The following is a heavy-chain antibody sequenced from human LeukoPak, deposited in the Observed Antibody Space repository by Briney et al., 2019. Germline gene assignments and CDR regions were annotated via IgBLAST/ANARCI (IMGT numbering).Heavy chain of an antibody. CDR3: AREDYASGSYYGDDY. D-gene: IGHD3-10*01. Sequence: GASVKVSGKASGYTFTSYGIIWVRQAPRQGLEWMGWISAYNGNTRYGHNLQDRVTMTTDSSTSTAYMELRSMRSDDTAIYDCAREDYASGSYYGDDYWGQGTLVTVSS. CDR2: ISAYNGNT. V-gene: IGHV1-18*01. CDR1: GYTFTSYG. J-gene: IGHJ4*02.